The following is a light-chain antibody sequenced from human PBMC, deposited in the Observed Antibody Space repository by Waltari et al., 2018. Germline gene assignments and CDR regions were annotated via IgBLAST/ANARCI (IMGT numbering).Light chain of an antibody. Sequence: QSALTQPASVSGSPGQSITIPCAGTSSDVGGDNFVSWYQQYPGKAPKLVIYDVSARPSGASDRFSGSKSGNTASLVISGLQPEDEADYYCSSYTATRHYVFGTGTKVTVL. J-gene: IGLJ1*01. V-gene: IGLV2-14*03. CDR1: SSDVGGDNF. CDR2: DVS. CDR3: SSYTATRHYV.